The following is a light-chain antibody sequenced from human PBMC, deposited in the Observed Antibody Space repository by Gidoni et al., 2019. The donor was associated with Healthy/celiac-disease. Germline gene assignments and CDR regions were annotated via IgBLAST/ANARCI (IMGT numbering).Light chain of an antibody. Sequence: DIQMTQSPSSLSASVGDRVTITCQASQDISNYLNWYQQKPGKAPKLLIYDASNLETGVPSRFSGSGSGTDFTFTISSLQPEDIATYYCQQYGNLPPFTFGPXTKVEIK. J-gene: IGKJ3*01. CDR2: DAS. CDR3: QQYGNLPPFT. CDR1: QDISNY. V-gene: IGKV1-33*01.